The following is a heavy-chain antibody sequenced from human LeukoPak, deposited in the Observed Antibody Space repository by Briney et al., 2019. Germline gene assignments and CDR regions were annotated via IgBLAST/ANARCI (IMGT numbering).Heavy chain of an antibody. Sequence: ASVKVSCKASGYTFTDYYIHWLRQAPGQGLQWMGWINPNSGGTNYAQKFQGRVTMTRDTSISTAYIELSEMRSDDTAVYYCARSPKAGDWFDPWGQGTLVTVSS. CDR3: ARSPKAGDWFDP. D-gene: IGHD3-10*01. CDR2: INPNSGGT. J-gene: IGHJ5*02. CDR1: GYTFTDYY. V-gene: IGHV1-2*02.